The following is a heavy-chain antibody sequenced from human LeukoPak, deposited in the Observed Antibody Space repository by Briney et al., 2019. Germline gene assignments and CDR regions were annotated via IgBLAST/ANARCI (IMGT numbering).Heavy chain of an antibody. J-gene: IGHJ4*02. CDR1: GFTVSSYY. CDR3: ARDSTSDTLGY. V-gene: IGHV3-7*01. D-gene: IGHD2-2*02. CDR2: IKQDGSAK. Sequence: GGSLRLSCVASGFTVSSYYMSWVRQAPGKGLEWVANIKQDGSAKYYVDSVKGRFTMSRDNAKNSLYLQMNSLRVEDTAVYYCARDSTSDTLGYWGQGTLVIVSS.